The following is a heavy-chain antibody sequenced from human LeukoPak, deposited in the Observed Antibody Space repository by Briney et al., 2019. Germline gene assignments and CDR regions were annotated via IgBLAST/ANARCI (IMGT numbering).Heavy chain of an antibody. V-gene: IGHV3-21*01. CDR2: ISSSSTYI. J-gene: IGHJ4*02. D-gene: IGHD2-15*01. Sequence: GGSLRLSCAASGFTFSSYGMTWVRQAPGKGLEWVSWISSSSTYISYADSVKGRFTISRDDAGNSLYLHMNSLRAEDTAVYYCARDYCSGGSCYGLVDYWGQGTLVTVSS. CDR3: ARDYCSGGSCYGLVDY. CDR1: GFTFSSYG.